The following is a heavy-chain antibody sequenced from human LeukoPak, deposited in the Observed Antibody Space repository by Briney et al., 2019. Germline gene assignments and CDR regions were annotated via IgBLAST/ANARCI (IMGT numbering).Heavy chain of an antibody. J-gene: IGHJ5*02. CDR2: IYYSGST. Sequence: PSETLSLSCTVSGDSISPYYWSWIRQPPGKGLQWIGYIYYSGSTNYNPSLKSRVTMSVDTSKNQFSLKLSSVTAADTAVYYCARIHYDFWSGYYTNEGWFDPWGQGTLVTVSS. CDR1: GDSISPYY. D-gene: IGHD3-3*01. CDR3: ARIHYDFWSGYYTNEGWFDP. V-gene: IGHV4-59*08.